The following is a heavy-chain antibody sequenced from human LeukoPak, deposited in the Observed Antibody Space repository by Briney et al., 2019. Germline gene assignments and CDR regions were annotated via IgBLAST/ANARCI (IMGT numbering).Heavy chain of an antibody. CDR2: IRYDGSNK. CDR1: GFTFSSYG. J-gene: IGHJ4*02. Sequence: GGSLRLSCAASGFTFSSYGMHWVRQAPGKGLEWVAFIRYDGSNKYYADSVKGRFTISRDNSKNTLYLQMNSLRAEDTAVYYCAKEGAYCSGGSCYAIDYWGQGTLVTVSS. D-gene: IGHD2-15*01. V-gene: IGHV3-30*02. CDR3: AKEGAYCSGGSCYAIDY.